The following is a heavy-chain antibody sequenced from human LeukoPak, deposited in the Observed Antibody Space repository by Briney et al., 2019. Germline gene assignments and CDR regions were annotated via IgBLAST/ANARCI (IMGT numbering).Heavy chain of an antibody. CDR3: ARGVEMATILDY. Sequence: SVKVSCKASGGTFSSYTISWVRQAPGQGLEWTGRIIPILGIANYAQKFQGRVTITADKSTSTAYMELSSLRSEDTAVYYCARGVEMATILDYWGQGTLVTVSS. V-gene: IGHV1-69*02. CDR2: IIPILGIA. CDR1: GGTFSSYT. J-gene: IGHJ4*02. D-gene: IGHD5-24*01.